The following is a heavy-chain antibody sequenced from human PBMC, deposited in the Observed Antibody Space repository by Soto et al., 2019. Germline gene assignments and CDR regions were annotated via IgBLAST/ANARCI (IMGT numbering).Heavy chain of an antibody. CDR1: GFTLSSYR. CDR2: ISASGDTA. Sequence: GGSLRLSCAASGFTLSSYRMNWVRQAPGKGLDWVSCISASGDTAYYADSVKGRFTISRDNSKNTLYLQVNSLRAEDTAVYYCAKLTYSDLWSGSHDSWGQGTLVTVSS. CDR3: AKLTYSDLWSGSHDS. D-gene: IGHD3-3*01. J-gene: IGHJ4*02. V-gene: IGHV3-23*01.